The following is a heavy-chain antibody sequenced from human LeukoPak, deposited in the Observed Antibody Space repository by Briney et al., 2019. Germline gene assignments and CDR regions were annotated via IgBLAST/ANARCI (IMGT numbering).Heavy chain of an antibody. D-gene: IGHD6-19*01. CDR2: INPSGGST. CDR3: ARDGRVAGTGENWFDP. Sequence: ASVKVSCKASGYTFTSYYMHWVRQAPGQGLEWMGIINPSGGSTSYAQKFQGRVTMTRGTSTSTVYMELSSLRSEDTAVYYCARDGRVAGTGENWFDPWGQGTLVTVSS. CDR1: GYTFTSYY. V-gene: IGHV1-46*01. J-gene: IGHJ5*02.